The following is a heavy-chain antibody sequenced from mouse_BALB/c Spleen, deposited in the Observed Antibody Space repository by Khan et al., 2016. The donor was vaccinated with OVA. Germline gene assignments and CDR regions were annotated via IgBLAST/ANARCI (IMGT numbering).Heavy chain of an antibody. J-gene: IGHJ2*01. Sequence: EVELVESGGGLVQPGGSRKLSCAASGFTFSNFGMHWVRQAPEKGLEWVAFISSGSSTIYYADTVKGRFTISRDNPKNTLFLQMTSLRSEDTAMYYCARDYYVNFDDWGQGTTLTVSS. V-gene: IGHV5-17*02. CDR3: ARDYYVNFDD. D-gene: IGHD1-1*01. CDR1: GFTFSNFG. CDR2: ISSGSSTI.